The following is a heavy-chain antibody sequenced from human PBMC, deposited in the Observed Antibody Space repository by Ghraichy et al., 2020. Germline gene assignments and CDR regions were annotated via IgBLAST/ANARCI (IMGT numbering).Heavy chain of an antibody. CDR2: IKSKANSYAT. V-gene: IGHV3-73*01. J-gene: IGHJ4*02. D-gene: IGHD4-17*01. CDR1: GFTFSYSA. CDR3: SRPYYGVEY. Sequence: GGSLRLSCAVTGFTFSYSAINWFRQAPGKGLEWIGRIKSKANSYATAYTASVGGRFTISRDDSKNTAYLQMNSLVAEDTAVYFCSRPYYGVEYWGQGTLVTVSS.